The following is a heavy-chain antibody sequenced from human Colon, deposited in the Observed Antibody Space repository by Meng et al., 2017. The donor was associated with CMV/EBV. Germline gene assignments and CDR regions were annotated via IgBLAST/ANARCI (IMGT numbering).Heavy chain of an antibody. V-gene: IGHV3-73*01. CDR1: VFAFSDST. CDR3: TRLLDP. CDR2: ITDNSTTYAT. Sequence: DLSCAASVFAFSDSTMDWVRQAPGKGLEWVGRITDNSTTYATALTSSVEGRFLISRDDLSNATDLQMTRLKSEDTAVYYCTRLLDPWGQGTLVTVSS. J-gene: IGHJ5*02.